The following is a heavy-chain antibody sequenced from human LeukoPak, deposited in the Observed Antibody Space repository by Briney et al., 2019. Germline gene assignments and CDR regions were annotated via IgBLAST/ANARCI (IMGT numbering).Heavy chain of an antibody. CDR2: IYYSGST. CDR3: ARESPPGTWDAFDI. Sequence: PSETLSLTCAVSGGSISSGGYSWGWIRQPPGKGLEWIGYIYYSGSTYYNPSLKSRVTISVDTSKNQFSLKLSSVTAADTAVYYCARESPPGTWDAFDIWGQGTMVTVSS. J-gene: IGHJ3*02. CDR1: GGSISSGGYS. D-gene: IGHD3/OR15-3a*01. V-gene: IGHV4-30-4*07.